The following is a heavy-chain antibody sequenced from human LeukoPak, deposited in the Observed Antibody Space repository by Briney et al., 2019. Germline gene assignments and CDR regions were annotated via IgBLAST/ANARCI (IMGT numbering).Heavy chain of an antibody. CDR1: GGSISSSSYY. CDR2: IYYSGST. D-gene: IGHD3-3*01. V-gene: IGHV4-39*01. J-gene: IGHJ4*02. CDR3: ARTNYDFWSGYPHYFDY. Sequence: SETLSLTCTVSGGSISSSSYYWGWIRQPPGKGLEWIGSIYYSGSTYYNPSLKSRVTISVDTSKNQFSLKLSSVTAADTAVYYCARTNYDFWSGYPHYFDYWGQGTLVTVSS.